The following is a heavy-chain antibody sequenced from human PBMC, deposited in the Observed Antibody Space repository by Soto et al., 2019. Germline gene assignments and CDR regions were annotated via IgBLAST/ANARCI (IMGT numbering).Heavy chain of an antibody. J-gene: IGHJ6*02. D-gene: IGHD2-2*01. CDR3: ASSQGSSTSLEIYYYYYYGMDV. V-gene: IGHV1-69*01. CDR2: IIPISGTA. CDR1: GGTFSSYA. Sequence: QVQLVQSGAEVKKPGSSVKVSCKASGGTFSSYAISWVRQAPGQGLEWMGGIIPISGTANSAQKFQGRVTITADESTSTAYMELSSLRSEDTAVYYCASSQGSSTSLEIYYYYYYGMDVWGQGTTVTVSS.